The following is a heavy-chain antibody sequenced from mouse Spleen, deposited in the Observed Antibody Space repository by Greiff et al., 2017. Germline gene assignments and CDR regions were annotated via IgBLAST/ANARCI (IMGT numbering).Heavy chain of an antibody. Sequence: EVQRVQSGPELVKPGASVKISCKASGYSFTGYYMNWVKQSPEQSLEWIGEINPSTGGTTYNQKFKAKATLTVDKSSSTAYMQLKSLTSEDSAVYYCARGDFDYWGQGTTLTVSS. J-gene: IGHJ2*01. V-gene: IGHV1-42*01. CDR2: INPSTGGT. CDR3: ARGDFDY. CDR1: GYSFTGYY.